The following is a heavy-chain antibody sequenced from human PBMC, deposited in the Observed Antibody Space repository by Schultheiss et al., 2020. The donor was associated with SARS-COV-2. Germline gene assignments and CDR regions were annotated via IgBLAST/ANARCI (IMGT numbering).Heavy chain of an antibody. V-gene: IGHV3-21*01. CDR3: ARDHGYCSSTSCYHFDY. Sequence: GESLKISFAASGFTFSSYAMSWVRQAPGKGLEWVSSISSSSHYKYYADSVKGRFTISRDNSKNTLYLQMNSLRAEDTAVYYCARDHGYCSSTSCYHFDYWGQGTLVTVSS. J-gene: IGHJ4*02. CDR1: GFTFSSYA. CDR2: ISSSSHYK. D-gene: IGHD2-2*03.